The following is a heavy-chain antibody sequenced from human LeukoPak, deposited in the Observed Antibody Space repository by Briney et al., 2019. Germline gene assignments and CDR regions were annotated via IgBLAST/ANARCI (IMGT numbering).Heavy chain of an antibody. CDR1: GYTFTGYF. CDR2: INPHSGGT. J-gene: IGHJ4*02. D-gene: IGHD3-3*01. CDR3: ARGGGTSGPELDY. Sequence: ASVKVSCKASGYTFTGYFMHWVRQAPGQGLEWMGWINPHSGGTDNAQNFQGRVTMTRDTSINTAYMELTRMTSDDTAVYFCARGGGTSGPELDYWGQGTPVTVSS. V-gene: IGHV1-2*02.